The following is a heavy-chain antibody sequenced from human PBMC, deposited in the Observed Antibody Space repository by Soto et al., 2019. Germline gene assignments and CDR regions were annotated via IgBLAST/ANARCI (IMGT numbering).Heavy chain of an antibody. Sequence: PGGSLRLSCAASGFTFSSYAMSWVRQAPGKGLEWVSAISGSGGSTYYADSVKGRFTISRDNSKNTLYLQMNSLRAEDTAVYYCANPPTPGFDYMDVWGKGTTVTVSS. D-gene: IGHD3-3*01. V-gene: IGHV3-23*01. J-gene: IGHJ6*03. CDR1: GFTFSSYA. CDR3: ANPPTPGFDYMDV. CDR2: ISGSGGST.